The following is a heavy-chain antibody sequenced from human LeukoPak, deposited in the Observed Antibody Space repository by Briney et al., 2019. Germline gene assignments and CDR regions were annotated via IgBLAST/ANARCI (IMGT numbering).Heavy chain of an antibody. D-gene: IGHD3-10*01. Sequence: GGSLRLSCAASGFTFSGSAMHWVRQASGKGLEWVGRIRSKANSYATAYAASVKGRFTISRDDSKNTAYLQMNSLKTEGTAVYYCTSQYPEYYYGSGSYPLDYWGQGTLVTVSS. CDR1: GFTFSGSA. CDR3: TSQYPEYYYGSGSYPLDY. V-gene: IGHV3-73*01. CDR2: IRSKANSYAT. J-gene: IGHJ4*02.